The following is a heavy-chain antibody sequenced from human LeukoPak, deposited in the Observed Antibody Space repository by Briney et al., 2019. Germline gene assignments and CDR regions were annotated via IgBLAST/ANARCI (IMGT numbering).Heavy chain of an antibody. CDR2: IYYSGST. J-gene: IGHJ4*02. CDR3: ARLGEYGDFLASDY. D-gene: IGHD4-17*01. V-gene: IGHV4-39*01. CDR1: GGSISSSSYY. Sequence: SETLSLTCTVSGGSISSSSYYWGWIRQPPGKGLEWIGSIYYSGSTYYNPSLKSRVTISVDTSKNQFSLKLSSVTAADTAVYYCARLGEYGDFLASDYWGQGTLVTVSS.